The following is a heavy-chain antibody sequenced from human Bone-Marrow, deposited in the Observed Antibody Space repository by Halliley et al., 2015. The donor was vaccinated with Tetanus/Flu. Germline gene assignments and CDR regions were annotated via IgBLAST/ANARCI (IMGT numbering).Heavy chain of an antibody. D-gene: IGHD3-10*01. CDR3: ARDNRGYRSGYCYNYDMGV. Sequence: DGSEKYYVDSVKGRFTISRDNAENSLYLQRNSLAAEDTAVYSCARDNRGYRSGYCYNYDMGVWGQGTTVTVSS. J-gene: IGHJ6*02. V-gene: IGHV3-7*03. CDR2: DGSEK.